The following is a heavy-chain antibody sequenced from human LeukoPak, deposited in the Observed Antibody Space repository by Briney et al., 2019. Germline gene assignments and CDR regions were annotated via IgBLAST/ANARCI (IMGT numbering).Heavy chain of an antibody. CDR1: GYTFTSYG. CDR2: ISAYNGNT. CDR3: ARTWSFGYEDY. J-gene: IGHJ4*02. Sequence: VASVKVSCKASGYTFTSYGISWVRQAPGQGPEWIGWISAYNGNTNYAQKLQGRVTMTTDTSTSTAYMELRSLRSDDTAVYYCARTWSFGYEDYWGQGTLVTVSS. D-gene: IGHD2-2*03. V-gene: IGHV1-18*01.